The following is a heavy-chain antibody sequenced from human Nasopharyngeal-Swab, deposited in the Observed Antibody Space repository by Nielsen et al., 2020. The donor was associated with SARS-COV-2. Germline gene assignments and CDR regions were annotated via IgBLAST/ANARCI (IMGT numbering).Heavy chain of an antibody. CDR3: AREYDILTGYYNTFDI. CDR2: IYSGGST. CDR1: GFTVSSIY. V-gene: IGHV3-53*01. Sequence: GGSLRLSCAASGFTVSSIYMSWVRQAPGRGLEWVSVIYSGGSTYYADSVKGRFTISRDNSKKTLYLQMNSLRAEDTALYYCAREYDILTGYYNTFDIWVQGTMVTVSS. J-gene: IGHJ3*02. D-gene: IGHD3-9*01.